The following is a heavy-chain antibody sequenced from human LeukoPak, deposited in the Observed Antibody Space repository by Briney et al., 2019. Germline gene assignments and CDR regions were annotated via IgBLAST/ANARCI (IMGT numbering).Heavy chain of an antibody. CDR3: ARDMMPRHNWNDAGWFDP. CDR1: GGSISSGGYY. J-gene: IGHJ5*02. CDR2: IYYSGST. V-gene: IGHV4-31*03. Sequence: KSSETLSLTCTVSGGSISSGGYYWSWIRQHPGKGLEWIGYIYYSGSTYYNPSLKSRVTMSLDTSKNQFSLKLSSVTAADTAVYYCARDMMPRHNWNDAGWFDPWGQGTLVTVSS. D-gene: IGHD1-1*01.